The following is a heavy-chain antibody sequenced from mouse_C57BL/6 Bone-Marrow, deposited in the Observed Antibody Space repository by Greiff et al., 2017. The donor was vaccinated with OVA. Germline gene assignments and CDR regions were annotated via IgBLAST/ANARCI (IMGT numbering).Heavy chain of an antibody. CDR1: GYAFSSSW. Sequence: VQLQQSGPELVKPGASVKISCKASGYAFSSSWMNWVKQRPGKGLEWIGRIYPGDGDTNYNGKFKGKATLTADKSSSTAYMQLSSLTSEDSAVYFCARYPPYYSNYRYFDVWGTGTTVTVSS. CDR3: ARYPPYYSNYRYFDV. J-gene: IGHJ1*03. V-gene: IGHV1-82*01. CDR2: IYPGDGDT. D-gene: IGHD2-5*01.